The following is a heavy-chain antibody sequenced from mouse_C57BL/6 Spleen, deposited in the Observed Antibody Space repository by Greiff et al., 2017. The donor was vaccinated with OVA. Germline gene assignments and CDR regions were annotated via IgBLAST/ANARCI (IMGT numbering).Heavy chain of an antibody. CDR2: IDPSDSYT. Sequence: QVQLQQPGAELVKPGASVKLSCKASGYTFTSYWMQWVKQRPGQGLEWIGEIDPSDSYTNYNQKFKGKATLTVDTSSSTAYMQLSSLTSEDSAVYYGARSDYGGYAMDYWGQGTSVTVSS. V-gene: IGHV1-50*01. J-gene: IGHJ4*01. CDR1: GYTFTSYW. D-gene: IGHD1-1*01. CDR3: ARSDYGGYAMDY.